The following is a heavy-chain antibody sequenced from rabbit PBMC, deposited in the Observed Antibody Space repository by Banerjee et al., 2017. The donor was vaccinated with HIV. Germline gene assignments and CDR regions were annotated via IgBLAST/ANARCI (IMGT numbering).Heavy chain of an antibody. CDR2: IWIGSSYSS. Sequence: QSLEESGGDLVKPGASLTLTCTASGFSFSSSYWIYWVRQAPGKGLEWIGGIWIGSSYSSYYARWAKGRFTISKTSSTTVTLQMTSLTAADTATYFCARGYGVSGGYAVWWLDLRGPGTLVTVS. CDR1: GFSFSSSYW. J-gene: IGHJ5*01. V-gene: IGHV1S40*01. D-gene: IGHD6-1*01. CDR3: ARGYGVSGGYAVWWLDL.